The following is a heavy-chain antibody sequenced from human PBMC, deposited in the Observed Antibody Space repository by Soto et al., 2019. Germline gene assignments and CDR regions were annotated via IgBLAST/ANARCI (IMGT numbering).Heavy chain of an antibody. D-gene: IGHD4-17*01. V-gene: IGHV4-30-4*01. Sequence: SETLSPPLQCLWWPISYGDYYWTWIRQPPGKGLEFIGYVYSTGTTYYDPSFQSRVSMSQDTSKNQFSMTLSSLTAADTDVYYCARVTYGDLHYWGQGTLVTVSS. CDR3: ARVTYGDLHY. CDR2: VYSTGTT. J-gene: IGHJ4*02. CDR1: WPISYGDYY.